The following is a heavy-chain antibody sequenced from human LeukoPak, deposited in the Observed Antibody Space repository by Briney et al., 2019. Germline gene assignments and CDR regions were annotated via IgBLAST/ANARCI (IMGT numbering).Heavy chain of an antibody. Sequence: SETLSLTCTVSGGSISISSHYWGWIRQPPGKGLEWIGSVYDSGRTSYNPSLKSRVIISVDTSSNQFSLKLTSVTAADTAVYYCARDARMGLPYFDYWGQGILVTVSS. J-gene: IGHJ4*02. CDR1: GGSISISSHY. V-gene: IGHV4-39*02. CDR3: ARDARMGLPYFDY. CDR2: VYDSGRT. D-gene: IGHD2-21*02.